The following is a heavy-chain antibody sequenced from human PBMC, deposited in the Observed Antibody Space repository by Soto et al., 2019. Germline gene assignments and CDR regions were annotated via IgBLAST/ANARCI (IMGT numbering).Heavy chain of an antibody. J-gene: IGHJ4*02. V-gene: IGHV3-23*01. D-gene: IGHD3-10*01. CDR1: GFTFSSYA. Sequence: EVQLLESGGNLVQPGGSLRLSCAASGFTFSSYAMSWVRQAPGKGLEWVSTVGVSGATTYYTDSVKGRFTISRDNSNNAWFLQMHSLTAEDTAIYYCAKFRAGLGSQTDSWGQGTLVTVSS. CDR2: VGVSGATT. CDR3: AKFRAGLGSQTDS.